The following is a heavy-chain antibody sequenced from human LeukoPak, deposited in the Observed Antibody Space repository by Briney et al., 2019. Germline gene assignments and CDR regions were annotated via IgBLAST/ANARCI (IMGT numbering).Heavy chain of an antibody. D-gene: IGHD4-17*01. J-gene: IGHJ4*02. CDR2: ISFSGKTT. CDR3: ARDNNANGDLEYLDY. V-gene: IGHV3-48*03. CDR1: GFTFSNYE. Sequence: PGRSLRLSCAASGFTFSNYEMNWVRQAPGKGLEWVAFISFSGKTTYYADSVKGRFTISRDNAKKSLHLQMNSLRAEDTAVYYCARDNNANGDLEYLDYWGQGTLVTVSS.